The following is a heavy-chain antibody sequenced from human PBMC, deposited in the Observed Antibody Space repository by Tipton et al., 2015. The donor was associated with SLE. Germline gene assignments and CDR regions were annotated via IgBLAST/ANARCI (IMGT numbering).Heavy chain of an antibody. V-gene: IGHV4-34*09. CDR3: ASGRGPYDFWSGSYFDY. Sequence: TLSLTCAVYGGSFSGYYWSWIRQPAGKGLEWIGYIYTSGSTNYNPSLRSRVTISVDTSKNQFSLKLSSVTAADTAVYYCASGRGPYDFWSGSYFDYWGQGTLVTVSS. CDR2: IYTSGST. CDR1: GGSFSGYY. J-gene: IGHJ4*02. D-gene: IGHD3-3*01.